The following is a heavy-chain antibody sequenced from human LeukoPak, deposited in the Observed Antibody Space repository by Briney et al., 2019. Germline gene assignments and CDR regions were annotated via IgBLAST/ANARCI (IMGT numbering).Heavy chain of an antibody. J-gene: IGHJ4*02. CDR1: GFTFSDYY. D-gene: IGHD4/OR15-4a*01. CDR3: AKDKAWLTYYFDY. Sequence: PGGSLRLSCAASGFTFSDYYINWIRQAPGMGVEWVAYLSSGGSMIYYADSVKGRFTISRDNAKNSVYLQMNSLRAEDTAVYYCAKDKAWLTYYFDYWGQGTLVTVSS. CDR2: LSSGGSMI. V-gene: IGHV3-11*01.